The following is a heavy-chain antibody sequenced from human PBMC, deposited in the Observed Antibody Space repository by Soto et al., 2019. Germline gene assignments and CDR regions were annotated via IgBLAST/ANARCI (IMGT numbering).Heavy chain of an antibody. CDR2: ISGSGGST. CDR1: GFTFSSCA. V-gene: IGHV3-23*01. D-gene: IGHD3-10*01. CDR3: AKDCEVRGVIIRGLGYYYGMDV. J-gene: IGHJ6*02. Sequence: PGGSLRLSCAASGFTFSSCAMSWVRQAPGKGLEWVSAISGSGGSTYYADSVKGRFTISRDNSKNTLYLQMNSLRAEDTAVYYCAKDCEVRGVIIRGLGYYYGMDVWGQGTTVTVSS.